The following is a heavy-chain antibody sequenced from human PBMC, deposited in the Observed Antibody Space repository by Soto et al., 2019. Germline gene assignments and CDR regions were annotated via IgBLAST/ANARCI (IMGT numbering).Heavy chain of an antibody. V-gene: IGHV3-7*01. CDR3: ARDSGYGLGSSVTHYLEY. Sequence: EEQLVASGGGLVQPGGSLRLSCEASGFTLGSYWMSWVRQAPGKGLEWLATIKTDASETKYVDSVKGRFTMSRDNAKNSLCLQMDSLRAEDTAVYCCARDSGYGLGSSVTHYLEYWGHGTLVTVSS. J-gene: IGHJ4*01. D-gene: IGHD3-10*01. CDR2: IKTDASET. CDR1: GFTLGSYW.